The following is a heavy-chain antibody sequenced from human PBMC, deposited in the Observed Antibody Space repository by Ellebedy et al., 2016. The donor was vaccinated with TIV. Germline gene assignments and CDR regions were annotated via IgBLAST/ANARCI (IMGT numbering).Heavy chain of an antibody. Sequence: ASVKVSCKASGYTFTSFGVTWVRQAPGQGLEWMGWNSAYSGNTKYAQKLQGRVILTTDTSMNTAYLELRSLRSDDTAVYYCARVGPFYDDTSGYMHYWGQGTLVTVSS. CDR1: GYTFTSFG. V-gene: IGHV1-18*04. J-gene: IGHJ4*02. CDR3: ARVGPFYDDTSGYMHY. D-gene: IGHD3-22*01. CDR2: NSAYSGNT.